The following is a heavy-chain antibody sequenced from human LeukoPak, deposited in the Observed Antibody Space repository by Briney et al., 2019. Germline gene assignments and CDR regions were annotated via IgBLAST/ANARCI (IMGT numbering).Heavy chain of an antibody. CDR3: ASSSWYYYYGMDV. CDR1: GFTVSSNY. Sequence: PGGSLRLSCAASGFTVSSNYMIWVRQAPGQGLEWDSVIYSGGSTYYADSVKGRFTISRDNSKNTMYLQMNSLRAEDTAVYYCASSSWYYYYGMDVWGQGTTVTVSS. J-gene: IGHJ6*02. V-gene: IGHV3-66*01. CDR2: IYSGGST. D-gene: IGHD6-13*01.